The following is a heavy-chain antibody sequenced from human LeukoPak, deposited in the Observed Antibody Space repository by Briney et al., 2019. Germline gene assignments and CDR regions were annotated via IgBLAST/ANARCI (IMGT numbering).Heavy chain of an antibody. CDR2: ISSSSSYI. Sequence: PGGSLRLSCAASGFTFSSYSMNWVRQAPGKGLEWVSSISSSSSYIYYADSVKGRFTISRDNAKNSLYLQMNSLRAEDTAVYYCARDGSLWDDISTGPDYWGQGTLVTVSS. V-gene: IGHV3-21*01. D-gene: IGHD3-9*01. J-gene: IGHJ4*02. CDR3: ARDGSLWDDISTGPDY. CDR1: GFTFSSYS.